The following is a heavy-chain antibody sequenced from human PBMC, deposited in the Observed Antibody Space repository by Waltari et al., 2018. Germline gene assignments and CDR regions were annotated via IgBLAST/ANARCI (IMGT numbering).Heavy chain of an antibody. CDR2: MNPNSGNT. J-gene: IGHJ5*02. CDR3: AREQYDSSGYNWFDP. Sequence: QVQLVQSGAEVKKPAASVTVSCKASGYTFTSYDLNFVRQATGQGLEWMGWMNPNSGNTGYAQKFQGRVTMTRNTSISTAYMELSSLRSEDTAVYYCAREQYDSSGYNWFDPWGQGTLVTVSS. D-gene: IGHD3-22*01. V-gene: IGHV1-8*01. CDR1: GYTFTSYD.